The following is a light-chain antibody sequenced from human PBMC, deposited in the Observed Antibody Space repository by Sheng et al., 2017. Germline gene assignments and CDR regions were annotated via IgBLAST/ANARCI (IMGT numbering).Light chain of an antibody. J-gene: IGKJ4*01. CDR3: QQYYSNFLT. V-gene: IGKV1-NL1*01. CDR1: QGISSL. Sequence: DIQMTQSPSSLSASVGDRVTITCRASQGISSLLAWYQQKPGKAPKLLLYAASRLESGVPSRFSGSGSGTDYTLTISSLQPEDFATYYCQQYYSNFLTFGRRDQGGDPT. CDR2: AAS.